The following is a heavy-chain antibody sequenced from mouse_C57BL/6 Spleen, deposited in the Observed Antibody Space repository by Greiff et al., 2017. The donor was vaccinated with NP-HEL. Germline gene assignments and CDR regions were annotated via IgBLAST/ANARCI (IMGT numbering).Heavy chain of an antibody. J-gene: IGHJ3*01. Sequence: EVKLMESGGGLVKPGGSLKLSCAASGFTFSSYAMSWVRQTPEKRLEWVATISDGGSYTYYPDNVKGRFTISRDNAKNNLYLQMSHLKSEDTAMYYCAGEGYSKGFAYWGQGTLVTVSA. D-gene: IGHD2-5*01. CDR2: ISDGGSYT. CDR1: GFTFSSYA. V-gene: IGHV5-4*01. CDR3: AGEGYSKGFAY.